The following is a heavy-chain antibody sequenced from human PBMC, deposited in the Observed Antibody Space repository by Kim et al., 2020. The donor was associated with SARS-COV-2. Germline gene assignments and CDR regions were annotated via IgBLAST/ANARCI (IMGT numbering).Heavy chain of an antibody. Sequence: SETLSLTCTVSGGSISSYYWSWIRQPPGKGLEWIGNIYYSGGTNYNPSLKSRATISVDTSKNQFSLKLSSVTAADTAVYYCARAAPGVVTAIPFDKWGQGTLVTVSS. CDR1: GGSISSYY. J-gene: IGHJ4*02. D-gene: IGHD2-21*02. CDR2: IYYSGGT. V-gene: IGHV4-59*01. CDR3: ARAAPGVVTAIPFDK.